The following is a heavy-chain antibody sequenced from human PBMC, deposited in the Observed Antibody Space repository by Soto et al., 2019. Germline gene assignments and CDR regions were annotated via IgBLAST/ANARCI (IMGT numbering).Heavy chain of an antibody. CDR2: IIPIFGTA. D-gene: IGHD3-10*01. CDR3: ARDGHYYGSGRPRLEGGNVDV. CDR1: GGTFSSYA. Sequence: GASVKVSCKASGGTFSSYAISWVRQAPGQGLEWMGGIIPIFGTANYAQKFQGRVTITADESTSTAYMELSSLRSEDTAVYYCARDGHYYGSGRPRLEGGNVDVWGQGTTVTVSS. J-gene: IGHJ6*02. V-gene: IGHV1-69*13.